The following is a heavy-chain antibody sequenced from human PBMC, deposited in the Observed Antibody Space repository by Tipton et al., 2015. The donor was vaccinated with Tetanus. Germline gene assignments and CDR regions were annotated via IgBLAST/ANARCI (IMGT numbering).Heavy chain of an antibody. D-gene: IGHD2-8*01. CDR2: IYPGDSDT. Sequence: MQLVQSGGEVKKPGESLKISCKGSGYTFNNYWIGWVRQKPGKGLEWMGIIYPGDSDTRYSPSFQGQVTISVDKSINTAYLQWSSLKASDTSMFYCARAHCTDGVCNFDFWGQGALATVAS. J-gene: IGHJ4*02. CDR3: ARAHCTDGVCNFDF. V-gene: IGHV5-51*01. CDR1: GYTFNNYW.